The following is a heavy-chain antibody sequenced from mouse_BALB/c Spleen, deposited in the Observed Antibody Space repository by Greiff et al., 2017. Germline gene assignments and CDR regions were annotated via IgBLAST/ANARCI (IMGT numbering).Heavy chain of an antibody. CDR1: GFTFSSYA. CDR3: ARHERGLANY. D-gene: IGHD3-3*01. V-gene: IGHV5-9-3*01. Sequence: EVQLVESGGGLVKPGGSLKLSCAASGFTFSSYAMSWVRQTPEKRLEWVATISSGGSYTYYPDSVKGRFTISRDNAKNTLYLQMSSLRSEDTAMYYCARHERGLANYWGQGTTLTVSS. J-gene: IGHJ2*01. CDR2: ISSGGSYT.